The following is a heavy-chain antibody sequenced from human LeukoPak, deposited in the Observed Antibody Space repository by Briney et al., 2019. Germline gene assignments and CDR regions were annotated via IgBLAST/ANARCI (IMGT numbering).Heavy chain of an antibody. V-gene: IGHV4-4*07. CDR2: IYSSGST. CDR1: GGSISSYY. Sequence: SETLSLTCTVSGGSISSYYWSWIRQPAGKGLEWIGRIYSSGSTNYNPSLKSRVTISVDTSKNQFSLKLSSVTAADTAVYYCASYGDYEDDAFDIWGQGTMVTVSS. D-gene: IGHD4-17*01. CDR3: ASYGDYEDDAFDI. J-gene: IGHJ3*02.